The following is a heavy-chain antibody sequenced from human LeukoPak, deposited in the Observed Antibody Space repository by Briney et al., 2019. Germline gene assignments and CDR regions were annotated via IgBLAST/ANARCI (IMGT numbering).Heavy chain of an antibody. CDR3: ASRELYGPNYYYYYGMTS. V-gene: IGHV3-30*03. Sequence: GGSLRLSCAASGFTFSSYGMHWVRQAPGKGLEWVAVISYDGSNKYYADSVKGRFTISRDNSKNTLYLQMNSLRAEDTAVYYCASRELYGPNYYYYYGMTSGAKGPRSPSP. D-gene: IGHD2-2*02. CDR1: GFTFSSYG. J-gene: IGHJ6*02. CDR2: ISYDGSNK.